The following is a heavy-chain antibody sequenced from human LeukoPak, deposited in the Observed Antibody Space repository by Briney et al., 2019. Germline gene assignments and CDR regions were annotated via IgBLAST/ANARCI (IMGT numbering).Heavy chain of an antibody. D-gene: IGHD3-10*01. V-gene: IGHV2-5*01. CDR3: ALWFGELLYYGY. CDR1: GFSLSTSGVG. CDR2: IYWNDDK. J-gene: IGHJ4*02. Sequence: SGPTLVNPTQTLTLTCTFSGFSLSTSGVGVGWIRQPPGKALEWLALIYWNDDKRYSPSLKSRLTITKDTSKNQAVLTMTNMDPVDTATYYCALWFGELLYYGYWGQGTLVTVSS.